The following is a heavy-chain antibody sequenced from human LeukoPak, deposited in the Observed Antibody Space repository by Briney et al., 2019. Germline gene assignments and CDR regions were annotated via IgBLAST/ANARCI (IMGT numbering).Heavy chain of an antibody. CDR2: INPNSGGT. V-gene: IGHV1-2*02. Sequence: PMASVKVSCKASGYTFTGYYMHWVRQAPGQGLEWMGWINPNSGGTNYAQKFQGRVTMTRDTSISTAYMELSRLRSDDTAVYYCARDSRDFWSGYLYTPVDPWGQGTLVTVSS. J-gene: IGHJ5*02. CDR1: GYTFTGYY. CDR3: ARDSRDFWSGYLYTPVDP. D-gene: IGHD3-3*01.